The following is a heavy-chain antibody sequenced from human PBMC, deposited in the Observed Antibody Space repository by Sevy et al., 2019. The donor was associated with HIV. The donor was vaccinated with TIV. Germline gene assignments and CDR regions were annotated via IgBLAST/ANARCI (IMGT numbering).Heavy chain of an antibody. V-gene: IGHV3-9*01. CDR1: GFTFDDYT. J-gene: IGHJ4*02. CDR3: VKDRSGSYSFDY. CDR2: ISWSNGNI. Sequence: GGSLRLSCAASGFTFDDYTMNWVRQAPGKGLEWVSGISWSNGNIAYADSVEGRFTISRDNAKNSLYLQMNSMRVEDTALYYCVKDRSGSYSFDYWGQGTLVTVSS. D-gene: IGHD1-26*01.